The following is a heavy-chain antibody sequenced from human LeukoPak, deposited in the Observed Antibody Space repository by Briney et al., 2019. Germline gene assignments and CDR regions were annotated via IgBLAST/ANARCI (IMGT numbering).Heavy chain of an antibody. CDR1: GYLFIVYN. CDR3: ARRFDYGNHAFHHYYMDV. V-gene: IGHV1-2*02. J-gene: IGHJ6*03. CDR2: INPNTGDT. D-gene: IGHD4-11*01. Sequence: ASVKVSCKASGYLFIVYNIHWVRQAPGQGLEWMGWINPNTGDTNYAQKFQGRVTMTRDTSISTVYMELRSLTYEDTALYYCARRFDYGNHAFHHYYMDVWGKGTTVNVSS.